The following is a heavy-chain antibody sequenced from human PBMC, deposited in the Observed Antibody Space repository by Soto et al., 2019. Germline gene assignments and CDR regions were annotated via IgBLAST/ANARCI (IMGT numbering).Heavy chain of an antibody. CDR3: ARGATGTPLDP. CDR1: GGSISSSSYW. Sequence: SETLSLTCTVSGGSISSSSYWWGWIRQPPSMGLEWIGETYHSGSTYYSPSLKSRVTISVDTSKNQFSLKLSSVTAADTTVYYCARGATGTPLDPWGQGTLVTVSS. V-gene: IGHV4-39*07. CDR2: TYHSGST. D-gene: IGHD1-7*01. J-gene: IGHJ5*02.